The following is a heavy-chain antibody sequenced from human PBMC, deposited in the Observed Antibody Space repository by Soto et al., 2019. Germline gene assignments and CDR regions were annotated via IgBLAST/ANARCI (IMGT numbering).Heavy chain of an antibody. J-gene: IGHJ5*02. CDR1: GITLSDSA. V-gene: IGHV3-23*01. D-gene: IGHD3-3*01. CDR3: ARITRS. CDR2: LTGDAKTT. Sequence: EAQLLESGGGLVRPGGSLRLSCAASGITLSDSAMTWVRQAPGKGLEWISSLTGDAKTTYYADSVKGRFTVSRDISKNTFYLQMDSLRAEDTAMYFCARITRSWGQGTLVTVSP.